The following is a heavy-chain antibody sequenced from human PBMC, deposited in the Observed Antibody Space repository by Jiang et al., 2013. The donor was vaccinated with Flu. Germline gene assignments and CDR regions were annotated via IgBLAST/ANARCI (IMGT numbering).Heavy chain of an antibody. CDR1: GYTFTNSP. J-gene: IGHJ5*02. Sequence: SGSELQKPGASVKVSCKASGYTFTNSPINWVRQAPGQGLEWMGWINTKTGNPMYVQGFTGRFVFSLDTSVSTAYLQIRSLKTEDTAVYYCARETWNVVGWFDPWGQGTLVTVSS. D-gene: IGHD1-1*01. CDR2: INTKTGNP. CDR3: ARETWNVVGWFDP. V-gene: IGHV7-4-1*02.